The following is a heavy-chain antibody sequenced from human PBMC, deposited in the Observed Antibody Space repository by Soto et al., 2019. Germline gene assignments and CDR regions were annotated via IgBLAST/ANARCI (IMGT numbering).Heavy chain of an antibody. CDR2: IWYDGTDK. Sequence: GGSLRLSCAASGFAFSGYAMHWVRQAPGKGLEWVALIWYDGTDKYYADSVKGRFTVSRDNPKNTLYLQMNSLRTEDTAVYYCARDLTLRHFDYWSQGTLVTVSS. CDR1: GFAFSGYA. V-gene: IGHV3-33*01. CDR3: ARDLTLRHFDY. J-gene: IGHJ4*02.